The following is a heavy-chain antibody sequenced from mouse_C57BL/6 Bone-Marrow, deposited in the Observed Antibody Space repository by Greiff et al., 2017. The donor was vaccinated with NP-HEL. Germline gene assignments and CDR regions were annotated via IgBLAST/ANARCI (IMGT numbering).Heavy chain of an antibody. CDR1: GFTFTDYY. J-gene: IGHJ4*01. CDR3: ARSLYGYDRDYYAMDY. V-gene: IGHV7-3*01. CDR2: IRNKANGYTT. D-gene: IGHD2-2*01. Sequence: EVKLMESGGGLVQPGGSLSLSCAASGFTFTDYYMSWVRQPPGKALEWLGFIRNKANGYTTEYSASVKGRFTISRDNSQSILYLQMNALRAEDSATYYCARSLYGYDRDYYAMDYWGQGTSVTVSS.